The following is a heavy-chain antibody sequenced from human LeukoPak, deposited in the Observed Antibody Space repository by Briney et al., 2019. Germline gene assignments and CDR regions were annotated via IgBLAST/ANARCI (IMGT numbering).Heavy chain of an antibody. J-gene: IGHJ4*02. Sequence: SETLSLTCAVYGGSFSGYYWSWIRQPPGKGLEWIGEINHSGSTNYNPSLKSRVTISVDTSKNQFSLKLSSVTAADTAVYYRARVSAVLLRGRAYFDYWGQGTLVTVSS. CDR2: INHSGST. D-gene: IGHD3-10*01. CDR3: ARVSAVLLRGRAYFDY. CDR1: GGSFSGYY. V-gene: IGHV4-34*01.